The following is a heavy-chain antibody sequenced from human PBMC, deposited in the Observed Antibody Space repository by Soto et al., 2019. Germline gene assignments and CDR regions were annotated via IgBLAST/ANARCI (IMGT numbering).Heavy chain of an antibody. V-gene: IGHV3-21*01. J-gene: IGHJ6*02. CDR1: GFTFSNYK. Sequence: GGSLRLSCAASGFTFSNYKMNWVRQAPGKGLEWISAISSGDSFIYYADSVKGRFTISRDDAKNSLYLQMSSLSVEDTAVYYCVRDSSRRAVWGQGTTVTVSS. CDR2: ISSGDSFI. CDR3: VRDSSRRAV.